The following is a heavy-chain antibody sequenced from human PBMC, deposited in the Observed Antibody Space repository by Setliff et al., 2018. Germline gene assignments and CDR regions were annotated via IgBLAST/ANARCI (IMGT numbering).Heavy chain of an antibody. CDR3: ARDKFRNSGGLYC. J-gene: IGHJ4*02. D-gene: IGHD1-7*01. V-gene: IGHV3-74*01. CDR1: GFNFNKYW. Sequence: GGSLRLSCTVYGFNFNKYWMYWVRQAPGKGLEWVSRINGDATIAHYADSVKGRFSVFRDNSKNTLYLQMSSLRPDDAAMYYCARDKFRNSGGLYCWGQGTLVTVSS. CDR2: INGDATIA.